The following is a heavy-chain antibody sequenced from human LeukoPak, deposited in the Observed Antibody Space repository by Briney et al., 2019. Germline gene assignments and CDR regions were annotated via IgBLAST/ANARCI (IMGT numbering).Heavy chain of an antibody. CDR1: GFTFSSYW. CDR2: KSYDGNNK. V-gene: IGHV3-30*03. D-gene: IGHD4-17*01. Sequence: GGSLRLSCVASGFTFSSYWMSWVRQAPGKGLEWVAVKSYDGNNKYYADSVKGRFTISGDNSKNALHLQMNSLRVEDTAVYYCARDARDYGGYYFDSWGQGTRVTVSP. CDR3: ARDARDYGGYYFDS. J-gene: IGHJ4*02.